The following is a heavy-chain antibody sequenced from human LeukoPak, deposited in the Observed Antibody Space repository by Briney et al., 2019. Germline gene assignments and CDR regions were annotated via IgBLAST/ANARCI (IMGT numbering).Heavy chain of an antibody. Sequence: GGSLRLSCAASGFTFSSYAMSWVRQAPGKGLEWVSAISGSGGSTYYADSVKGRFTISRDNSKNTLYLQVNSLRAEDTAVYYCAKPVVAAIGVDYWGQGTLVTVSS. D-gene: IGHD2-15*01. CDR2: ISGSGGST. V-gene: IGHV3-23*01. J-gene: IGHJ4*02. CDR1: GFTFSSYA. CDR3: AKPVVAAIGVDY.